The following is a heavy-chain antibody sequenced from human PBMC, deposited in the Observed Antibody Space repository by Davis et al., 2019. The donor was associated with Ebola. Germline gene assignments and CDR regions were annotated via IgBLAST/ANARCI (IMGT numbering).Heavy chain of an antibody. CDR1: GFTFTDYY. V-gene: IGHV3-11*01. CDR2: ISNNGGVT. D-gene: IGHD2-8*02. CDR3: ARRFCSGAVCYLDY. Sequence: PGGSLRLSCAASGFTFTDYYMSWIRQAPGKGLKWVSYISNNGGVTYYEDSVKGRFTISRDNAKNSLFLQVNSLRADDTAVYYCARRFCSGAVCYLDYWGQGTLVTVSS. J-gene: IGHJ4*02.